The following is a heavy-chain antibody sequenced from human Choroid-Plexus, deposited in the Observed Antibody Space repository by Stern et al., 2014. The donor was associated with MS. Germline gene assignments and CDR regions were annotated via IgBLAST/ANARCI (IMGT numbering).Heavy chain of an antibody. CDR3: AKDRQYLTYFFDH. CDR1: GFTFGSCA. J-gene: IGHJ5*02. D-gene: IGHD2/OR15-2a*01. Sequence: VQLEESGGGVVQPGRPLRLSCVASGFTFGSCAMHWVRQAPGKGLEWVGGVSHDGSDKYYADSVKGRFTISRDNSQNTLYMQMSSLRPEDTAVYYCAKDRQYLTYFFDHWGQGSLVTVSS. CDR2: VSHDGSDK. V-gene: IGHV3-30*18.